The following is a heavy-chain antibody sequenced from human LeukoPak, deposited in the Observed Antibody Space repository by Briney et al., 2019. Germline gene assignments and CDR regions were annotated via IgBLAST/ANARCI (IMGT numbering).Heavy chain of an antibody. CDR1: GGTFSSYA. V-gene: IGHV1-69*06. Sequence: GASVKVSCRASGGTFSSYAISWVRQAPGQGLEWMGGIIPLFGTTNYAQTFQGRVTITADKSTSTAYMELSSLRSEDTAVYYCASQTIAGSYYMDVWGKGTTVTVSS. CDR2: IIPLFGTT. J-gene: IGHJ6*03. CDR3: ASQTIAGSYYMDV. D-gene: IGHD6-13*01.